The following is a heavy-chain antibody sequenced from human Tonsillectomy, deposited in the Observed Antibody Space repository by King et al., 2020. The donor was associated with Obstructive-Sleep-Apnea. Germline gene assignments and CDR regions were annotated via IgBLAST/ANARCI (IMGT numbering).Heavy chain of an antibody. CDR3: ARDRQQLVDY. Sequence: QLVQSGAEVKKPGASVKGSCKASGETFIYFGCTWGRQVPGQVLWWLGWISAYKGNKNFAPNLQCRVTMTTDTSTSTAYMEVTSLRSDDTAVYYCARDRQQLVDYWGQGTLVTVSS. J-gene: IGHJ4*02. D-gene: IGHD6-13*01. V-gene: IGHV1-18*04. CDR2: ISAYKGNK. CDR1: GETFIYFG.